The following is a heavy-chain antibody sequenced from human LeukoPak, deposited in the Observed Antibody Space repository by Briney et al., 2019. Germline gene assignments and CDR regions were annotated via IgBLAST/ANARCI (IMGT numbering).Heavy chain of an antibody. CDR2: ISGDGSVT. Sequence: GGSLRLSCTASGFTLRKYWMHWVRQVRGKGLVWVSRISGDGSVTKYADSVQGRFTISIDNAKNTLYLQIDSLRSEYTAVYYCSRYSSSTGGASYYLDYWGHGTLVTVSS. J-gene: IGHJ4*01. D-gene: IGHD6-6*01. V-gene: IGHV3-74*01. CDR1: GFTLRKYW. CDR3: SRYSSSTGGASYYLDY.